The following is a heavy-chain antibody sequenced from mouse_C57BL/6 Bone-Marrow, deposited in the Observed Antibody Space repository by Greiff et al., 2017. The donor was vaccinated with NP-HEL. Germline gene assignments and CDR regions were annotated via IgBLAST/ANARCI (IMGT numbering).Heavy chain of an antibody. CDR1: GYAFTNYL. D-gene: IGHD1-1*01. CDR2: INPGSGGT. Sequence: VQLQESGAELVRPGTSVEVSCKASGYAFTNYLIEWVKQRPGQGLEWIGVINPGSGGTNYNEKFKGKATLTADKSSSTAYMQLSSLTSEDSAVYFCARNRITTVVADFDYWGQGTTLTVSS. V-gene: IGHV1-54*01. CDR3: ARNRITTVVADFDY. J-gene: IGHJ2*01.